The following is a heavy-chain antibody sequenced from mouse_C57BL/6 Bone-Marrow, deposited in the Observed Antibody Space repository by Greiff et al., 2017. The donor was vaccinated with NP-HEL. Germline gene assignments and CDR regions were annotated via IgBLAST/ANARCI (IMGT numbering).Heavy chain of an antibody. Sequence: VQLQQSGPELVKPGASVKISCKASGYTFTDYYMNWVKQSHGKSLEWIGDINPNNGGTSYNQKFKGKATLTVDKSSSTAYMELRSLTSEDSAVYYCARFGRREAWFAYWGQGTLVTVSA. D-gene: IGHD3-3*01. CDR1: GYTFTDYY. CDR3: ARFGRREAWFAY. J-gene: IGHJ3*01. V-gene: IGHV1-26*01. CDR2: INPNNGGT.